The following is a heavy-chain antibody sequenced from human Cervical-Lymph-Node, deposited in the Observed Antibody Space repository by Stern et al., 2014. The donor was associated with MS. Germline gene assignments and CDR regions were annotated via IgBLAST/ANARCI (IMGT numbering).Heavy chain of an antibody. V-gene: IGHV7-4-1*02. Sequence: QEKLVQSGSELKKPGASVKVSCKASGYTFTSYAMNWARQAPGQGLEWMGWINTNTGTPTYAQGFTGRVVFSEDTSVSPSYLQISSLKAEDTAVYYCARVNPWIDDYYGMDVWGQGTTVTVSS. D-gene: IGHD5-12*01. CDR2: INTNTGTP. J-gene: IGHJ6*02. CDR3: ARVNPWIDDYYGMDV. CDR1: GYTFTSYA.